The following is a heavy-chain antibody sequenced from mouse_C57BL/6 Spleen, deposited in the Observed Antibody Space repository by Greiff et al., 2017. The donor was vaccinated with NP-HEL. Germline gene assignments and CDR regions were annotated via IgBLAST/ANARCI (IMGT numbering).Heavy chain of an antibody. CDR3: ANPSNWDGAMDY. V-gene: IGHV1-53*01. CDR1: GYTFTSYW. D-gene: IGHD4-1*01. Sequence: VKLQQPGTELVKPGASVKLSCKASGYTFTSYWMHWVKQRPGQGLEWIGNINPSNGGTNYNEKFKSKATLTVDKSSSTAYMQLSSLTSEDSAVYYCANPSNWDGAMDYWGQGTSVTVSS. J-gene: IGHJ4*01. CDR2: INPSNGGT.